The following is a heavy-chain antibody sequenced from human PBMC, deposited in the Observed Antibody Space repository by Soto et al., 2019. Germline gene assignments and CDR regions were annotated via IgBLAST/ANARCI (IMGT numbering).Heavy chain of an antibody. Sequence: ASVKVSCKASGYTFINYDINWVRQAPGQGLEWVGWMNPDSGNTGYAQNFQGRVTMTGNTSISSVYMELSSLTSEDTAVYYCARRRGSNGWFDLWGQGTLVTVPQ. D-gene: IGHD2-8*01. CDR1: GYTFINYD. CDR2: MNPDSGNT. V-gene: IGHV1-8*01. J-gene: IGHJ5*02. CDR3: ARRRGSNGWFDL.